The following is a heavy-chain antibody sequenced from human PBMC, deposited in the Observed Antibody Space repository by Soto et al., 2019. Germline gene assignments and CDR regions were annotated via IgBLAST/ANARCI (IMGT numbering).Heavy chain of an antibody. D-gene: IGHD5-12*01. Sequence: SETLSLTCAVYGGSFSGYYWSWIRQPPGKGLEWIGEINHSGSTNYNPSLKSRVTISVDTSKNQFSLKLSSVTAADTAVYYCARGRGATIRYFDYWGQGTLVTVSS. CDR1: GGSFSGYY. CDR3: ARGRGATIRYFDY. CDR2: INHSGST. J-gene: IGHJ4*02. V-gene: IGHV4-34*01.